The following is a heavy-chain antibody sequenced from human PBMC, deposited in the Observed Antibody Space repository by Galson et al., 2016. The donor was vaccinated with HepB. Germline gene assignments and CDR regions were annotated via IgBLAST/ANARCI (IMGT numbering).Heavy chain of an antibody. V-gene: IGHV3-7*03. D-gene: IGHD4-17*01. CDR3: ARDDETYGDPDF. CDR2: IKEDGSEE. Sequence: SLRLSCAASGFIFSTYWMSWVRQAPGKGLEWVANIKEDGSEEYYVDSVKGRFTISRDNAKKSLFLQMNSLRVEDTAVYYCARDDETYGDPDFWGQGTLVTVSS. J-gene: IGHJ4*02. CDR1: GFIFSTYW.